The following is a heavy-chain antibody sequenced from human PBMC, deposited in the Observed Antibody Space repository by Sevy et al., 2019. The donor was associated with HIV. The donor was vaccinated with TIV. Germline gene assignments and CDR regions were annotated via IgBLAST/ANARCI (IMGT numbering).Heavy chain of an antibody. J-gene: IGHJ4*01. CDR3: ARPDLSGWYFDF. V-gene: IGHV3-48*01. Sequence: GGSLRLPCVASGFTFSSYSMNWVRQAPGKGLEWVSYISSSSDSSRTLYYADSVKGRFSISRDNAKNSVHLQMTSLRVEDTAVYYCARPDLSGWYFDFWGHGTLVTVSS. D-gene: IGHD6-19*01. CDR1: GFTFSSYS. CDR2: ISSSSDSSRTL.